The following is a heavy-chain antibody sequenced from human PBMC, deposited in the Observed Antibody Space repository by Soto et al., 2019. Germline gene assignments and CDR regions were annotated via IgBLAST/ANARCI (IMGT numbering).Heavy chain of an antibody. D-gene: IGHD6-19*01. J-gene: IGHJ4*02. V-gene: IGHV1-69*06. CDR1: GGTFSSYA. Sequence: ASVKVSCKASGGTFSSYAISWVRQAPGQGLEWMGGIIPIFGTANYAQKFQGRVTITADKSTSTAYMELSSLRSEDTAVYYCASRGYSSGWYYFDYRGQGTLVTVSS. CDR2: IIPIFGTA. CDR3: ASRGYSSGWYYFDY.